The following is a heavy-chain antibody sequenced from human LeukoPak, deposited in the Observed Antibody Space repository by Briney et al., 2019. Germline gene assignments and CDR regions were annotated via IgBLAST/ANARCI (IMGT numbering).Heavy chain of an antibody. V-gene: IGHV4-59*01. Sequence: PSETLSLTCTVSGGSISSYYWSWIRQPPGKGLEWIGYIYYSGSTNYNPSLKSRVTISVDPSKNQFSLKLSSVTAADTAVYYCARDYYDSSGYYLDAFDIWGQGTMVTVSS. D-gene: IGHD3-22*01. CDR1: GGSISSYY. J-gene: IGHJ3*02. CDR2: IYYSGST. CDR3: ARDYYDSSGYYLDAFDI.